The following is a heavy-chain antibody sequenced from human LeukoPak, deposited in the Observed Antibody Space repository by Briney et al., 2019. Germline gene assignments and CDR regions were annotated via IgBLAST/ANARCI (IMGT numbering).Heavy chain of an antibody. V-gene: IGHV4-30-4*01. CDR2: IYYSGST. CDR1: GGSISSGDYY. D-gene: IGHD3-16*02. CDR3: ARANPSDYDYVWGSYRYPDAFDI. Sequence: PSETLSLTCTVSGGSISSGDYYWSWIRQPPGKGLEWIGYIYYSGSTYYNPSLKSRVTISVDTSKNQFSPKLSSVTAADTAVYYCARANPSDYDYVWGSYRYPDAFDIWGQGTMVTVSS. J-gene: IGHJ3*02.